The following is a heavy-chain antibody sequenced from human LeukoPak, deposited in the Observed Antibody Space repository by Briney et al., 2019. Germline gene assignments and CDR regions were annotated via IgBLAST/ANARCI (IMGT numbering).Heavy chain of an antibody. V-gene: IGHV3-21*01. CDR3: ARHPERDYDY. CDR2: MSVSSGLI. CDR1: GFTFSSYS. Sequence: GGSLRLSCAASGFTFSSYSMNWVRQAPGKGLEWVSSMSVSSGLIYYTDSVTGRFTIPRDNAKNARYLQMNSLRAEDTAVYYCARHPERDYDYWGQGTLVTVSS. J-gene: IGHJ4*02. D-gene: IGHD4-11*01.